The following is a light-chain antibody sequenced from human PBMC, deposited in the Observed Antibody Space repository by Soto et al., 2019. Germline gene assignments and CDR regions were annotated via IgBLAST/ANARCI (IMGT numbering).Light chain of an antibody. J-gene: IGKJ1*01. CDR1: QSISYG. Sequence: DIQMTQSRSTLSASVRHRLSITYRASQSISYGLAWYQQKPGKAPKLLIYDASSLESGVPSTFRGSGSGTEFTLTITSLQPDDFATYYCQQYNSYSWTFGQGTKVDIK. CDR3: QQYNSYSWT. CDR2: DAS. V-gene: IGKV1-5*01.